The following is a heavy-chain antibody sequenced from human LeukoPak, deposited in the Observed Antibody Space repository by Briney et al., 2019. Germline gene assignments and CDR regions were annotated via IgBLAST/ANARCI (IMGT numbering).Heavy chain of an antibody. CDR3: ARGNYYAMDV. Sequence: PGGSLRLSCAASVFTCSNCWMHWVRQAPGKGLVGVSRIHSDGASTSHADSVKGRFTISRDNAKNTLYLQMNSLRAEDTAVYYCARGNYYAMDVWGQGTTVTVSS. CDR2: IHSDGAST. V-gene: IGHV3-74*01. CDR1: VFTCSNCW. J-gene: IGHJ6*02.